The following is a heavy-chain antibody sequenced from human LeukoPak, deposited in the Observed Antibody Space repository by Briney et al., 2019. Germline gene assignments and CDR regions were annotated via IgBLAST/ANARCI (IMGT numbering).Heavy chain of an antibody. CDR2: VHHSGRT. CDR3: ARDDARQGIVVVPAALDY. D-gene: IGHD2-2*01. V-gene: IGHV4-59*01. J-gene: IGHJ4*02. CDR1: GASISSYY. Sequence: SETLSLTCTVSGASISSYYWSWIRQSPGRGLEWIGYVHHSGRTNYNPSLKSRVTISIDMSKNQFSLYLRSVNSADTAVYYCARDDARQGIVVVPAALDYWGQGTLVTVSS.